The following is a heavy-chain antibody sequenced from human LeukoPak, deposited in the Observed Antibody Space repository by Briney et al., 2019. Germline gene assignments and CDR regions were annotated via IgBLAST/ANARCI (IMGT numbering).Heavy chain of an antibody. CDR2: IRSNGGST. CDR3: ARGRYNWNFDY. Sequence: GGSLRLSCAASGFTFSSYAMHWVRQAPGKGLEYVSGIRSNGGSTYYANSVKGRFTISRDNSKNTLYLQMGSLRAEDMAVYYCARGRYNWNFDYWGQGTLVTVSS. D-gene: IGHD1-1*01. V-gene: IGHV3-64*01. CDR1: GFTFSSYA. J-gene: IGHJ4*02.